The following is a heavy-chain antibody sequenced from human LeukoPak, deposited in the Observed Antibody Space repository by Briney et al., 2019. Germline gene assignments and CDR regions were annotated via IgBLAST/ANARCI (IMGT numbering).Heavy chain of an antibody. CDR3: AREDYGSGSHPLDY. V-gene: IGHV3-64*01. J-gene: IGHJ4*02. CDR1: GFTFSSYA. CDR2: ISSNGRNT. D-gene: IGHD3-10*01. Sequence: GSLRLSCAASGFTFSSYALHWVRQAPGKGLEYVSAISSNGRNTYYANSVKGRFTISRDNSKNTLYLQMGSLRAEDTAVYYCAREDYGSGSHPLDYWGQGTLVTVS.